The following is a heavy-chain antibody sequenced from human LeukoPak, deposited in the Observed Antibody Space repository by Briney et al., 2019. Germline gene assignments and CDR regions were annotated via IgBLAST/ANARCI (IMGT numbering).Heavy chain of an antibody. J-gene: IGHJ4*02. Sequence: GGSLRLSCGASGFTFSSYGMHWVRQAPGKGLEWVAVISDNGNNKYYVESVKGRFTIARDNSKNTLYLQMDSLRAEDTAVYYCAGGLLGCSGGSCYPTDYWGQGTLVIVSS. CDR2: ISDNGNNK. D-gene: IGHD2-15*01. CDR3: AGGLLGCSGGSCYPTDY. V-gene: IGHV3-30*03. CDR1: GFTFSSYG.